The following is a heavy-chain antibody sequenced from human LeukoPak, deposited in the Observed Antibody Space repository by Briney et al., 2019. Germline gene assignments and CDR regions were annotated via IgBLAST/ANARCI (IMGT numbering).Heavy chain of an antibody. Sequence: GGSLRLSCAASGFTFSSYWMSWVRQAPGKGLEWVANIKQDGSEKYYVDSVKGRFTISRDNAKNSLYLQMNSLRAEDTAVYYCARDRPYSSSWSGDYFDYWGQGTLVTVSS. CDR2: IKQDGSEK. CDR1: GFTFSSYW. V-gene: IGHV3-7*01. J-gene: IGHJ4*02. CDR3: ARDRPYSSSWSGDYFDY. D-gene: IGHD6-13*01.